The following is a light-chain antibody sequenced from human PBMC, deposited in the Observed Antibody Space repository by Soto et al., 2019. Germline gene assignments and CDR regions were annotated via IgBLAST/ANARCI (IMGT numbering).Light chain of an antibody. CDR2: AAS. CDR1: QSVSSTY. J-gene: IGKJ1*01. V-gene: IGKV3-20*01. CDR3: QQYGSSRWT. Sequence: EIVLTQSPDTLSLFPGERATLSCRASQSVSSTYLAWYQQKPGQAPRPLISAASSRATGTPDRFSGSGSETDFTLTISRLEPEDFAVYYCQQYGSSRWTFDQGTKVDIK.